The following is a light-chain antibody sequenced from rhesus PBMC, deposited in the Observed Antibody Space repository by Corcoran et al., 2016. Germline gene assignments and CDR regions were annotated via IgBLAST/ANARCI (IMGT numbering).Light chain of an antibody. V-gene: IGKV1-25*01. CDR3: QQQNSYPLT. Sequence: DIQMTQSPSSLSASVGDTVTITCRASQDISSYLAWYQQKPGKAPKLLIYEASTLQEGVPSRFRGRGSGTDFTLTINSRPPEDFATYYCQQQNSYPLTFGPGTKLDIK. CDR2: EAS. J-gene: IGKJ3*01. CDR1: QDISSY.